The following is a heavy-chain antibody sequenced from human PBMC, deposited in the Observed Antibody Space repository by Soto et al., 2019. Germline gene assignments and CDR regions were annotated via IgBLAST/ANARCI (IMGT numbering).Heavy chain of an antibody. V-gene: IGHV4-59*01. J-gene: IGHJ6*03. CDR2: IYYSGST. D-gene: IGHD3-3*01. Sequence: ASETLSLTCTVSGGSISSYYWSWIRQPPGKGLERIGYIYYSGSTNYNPSLKSRVTISVDTSKNQFSLKLSSVTAADTAVYYCARGLSLRFLEWLPERPPPDYYMDVWGKGTTVTVSS. CDR1: GGSISSYY. CDR3: ARGLSLRFLEWLPERPPPDYYMDV.